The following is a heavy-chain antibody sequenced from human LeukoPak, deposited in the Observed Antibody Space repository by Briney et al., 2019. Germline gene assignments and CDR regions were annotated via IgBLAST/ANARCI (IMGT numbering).Heavy chain of an antibody. CDR2: IYYSGST. J-gene: IGHJ3*02. V-gene: IGHV4-39*01. CDR1: GGSISSSSYY. D-gene: IGHD3-3*01. Sequence: SETLPLTCTVSGGSISSSSYYWGWIRQPPGKGLEWIGSIYYSGSTYYNPSLKSRVTISVDTSKNQFSLKLSSVTAADTAVYYCARWGITIFGVVPSGAFDIWGQGTMVTVSS. CDR3: ARWGITIFGVVPSGAFDI.